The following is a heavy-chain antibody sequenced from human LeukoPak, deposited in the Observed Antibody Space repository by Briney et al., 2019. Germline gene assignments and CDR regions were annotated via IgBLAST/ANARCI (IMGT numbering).Heavy chain of an antibody. D-gene: IGHD2-21*01. J-gene: IGHJ4*02. V-gene: IGHV3-48*02. CDR3: ARERVIAAAGDGFDS. Sequence: GGSLRLSCAASGFTFSDYSMNWVCQAPGKGLEWVSYISSSSTTIFYADSVKGRFTISRDNAKNSLFLQMNGLRDEDTALYYCARERVIAAAGDGFDSWGQGTLVTVSS. CDR1: GFTFSDYS. CDR2: ISSSSTTI.